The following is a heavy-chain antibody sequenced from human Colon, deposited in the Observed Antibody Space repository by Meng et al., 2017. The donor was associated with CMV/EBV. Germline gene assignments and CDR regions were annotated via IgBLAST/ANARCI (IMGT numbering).Heavy chain of an antibody. Sequence: ASGFIFSDYDMTWVRQAPGKGLEWVSCISGQSDNISYADSVKGRFTISRDNAKNSLYLQMNSLRAEDTAVYYCARIFCTTTDCHYDYWGRGTLVTVSS. CDR3: ARIFCTTTDCHYDY. CDR1: GFIFSDYD. CDR2: ISGQSDNI. V-gene: IGHV3-21*06. J-gene: IGHJ4*02. D-gene: IGHD2-8*01.